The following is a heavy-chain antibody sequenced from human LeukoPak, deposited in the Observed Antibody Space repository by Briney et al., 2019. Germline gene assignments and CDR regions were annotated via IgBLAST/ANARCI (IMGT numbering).Heavy chain of an antibody. CDR2: IYSGGST. J-gene: IGHJ4*02. D-gene: IGHD3-10*01. Sequence: GGSLRLSCAASGFTVRNNYMSWVRQAPGKGLEWVSVIYSGGSTYYADSVRGRFTISRDNSKNTLYLQMNSLRAEDTAVYFCATGERMVRGDGVDYWGQGTLVTVSS. V-gene: IGHV3-66*01. CDR1: GFTVRNNY. CDR3: ATGERMVRGDGVDY.